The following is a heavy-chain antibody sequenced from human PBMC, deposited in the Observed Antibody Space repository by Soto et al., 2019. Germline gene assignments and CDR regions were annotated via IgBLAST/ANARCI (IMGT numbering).Heavy chain of an antibody. V-gene: IGHV1-69*06. CDR2: IIPIFGTA. CDR3: ARDKIAGGYDWGYFDY. J-gene: IGHJ4*02. CDR1: GGTFSSYA. Sequence: SVKVSCKASGGTFSSYAISWVRQAPGQGLEWMGGIIPIFGTANYAQKFQGRVTITADKSTSTAYMELSSLRSEDTAVYYCARDKIAGGYDWGYFDYWGQGTLVTVSS. D-gene: IGHD5-12*01.